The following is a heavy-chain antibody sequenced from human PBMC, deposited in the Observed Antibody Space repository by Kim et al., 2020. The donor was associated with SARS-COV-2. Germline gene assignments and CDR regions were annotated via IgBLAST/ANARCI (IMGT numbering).Heavy chain of an antibody. Sequence: GGSLRLSCAASGFNFSSYWMSWVRQAPGKGLEWLANIEPDGSENYYVGSVKGRFTISRDNCNNSLFLQIDNLRAEETAVYFCARARQYDICTGYYDAEYFRHWAQGTLLTVSS. CDR1: GFNFSSYW. J-gene: IGHJ1*01. D-gene: IGHD3-9*01. CDR3: ARARQYDICTGYYDAEYFRH. CDR2: IEPDGSEN. V-gene: IGHV3-7*04.